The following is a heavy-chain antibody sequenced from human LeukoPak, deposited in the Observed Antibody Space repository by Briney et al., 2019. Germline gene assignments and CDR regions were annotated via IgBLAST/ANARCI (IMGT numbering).Heavy chain of an antibody. J-gene: IGHJ3*02. V-gene: IGHV3-9*01. CDR2: ISWNSGSI. CDR1: GFTFSTYA. D-gene: IGHD3-16*02. CDR3: ARVLRLGELSSRDAFDI. Sequence: GGSLRLSCAASGFTFSTYAMHWVRQAPGKGLEWVSGISWNSGSIGYADSVKGRFTISRDNAKNSLYLQMNSLRTEDTALYYCARVLRLGELSSRDAFDIWGQGTMVTVSS.